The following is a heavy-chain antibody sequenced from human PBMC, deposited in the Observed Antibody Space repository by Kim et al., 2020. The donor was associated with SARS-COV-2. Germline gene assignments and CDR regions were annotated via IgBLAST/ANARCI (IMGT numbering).Heavy chain of an antibody. J-gene: IGHJ4*02. Sequence: ADAGKGRFTISRDNAKNALYLQMNSQRAEDTAGDYCARDPYYDSSGYTDYWGQGALVTVSS. D-gene: IGHD3-22*01. CDR3: ARDPYYDSSGYTDY. V-gene: IGHV3-11*01.